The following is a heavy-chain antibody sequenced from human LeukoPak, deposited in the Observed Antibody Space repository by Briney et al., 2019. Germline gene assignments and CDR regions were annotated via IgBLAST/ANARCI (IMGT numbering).Heavy chain of an antibody. Sequence: GSLRLSCAASGFTFRRYALGLVRQAPGKGLEWVSAISGSGGSTYYADSVKGRFTISRDNSKNTLYLQMNSLRAEDTAVYYCAKVSDYGDPFDYWGQGTLVTVSS. CDR3: AKVSDYGDPFDY. CDR2: ISGSGGST. V-gene: IGHV3-23*01. J-gene: IGHJ4*02. D-gene: IGHD4-17*01. CDR1: GFTFRRYA.